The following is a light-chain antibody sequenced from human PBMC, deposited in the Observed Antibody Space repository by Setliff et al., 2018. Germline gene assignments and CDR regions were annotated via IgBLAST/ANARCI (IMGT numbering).Light chain of an antibody. J-gene: IGLJ3*02. V-gene: IGLV2-14*01. Sequence: QSVLAQPASVSGSPGQSITISCTGTSSDIGVYNHVSWYQQHPGKAPKLMIYEVTNRPSGVSNRFSGSKSGNTASLTISGLQAEDEADYYRSSYTSSGTWVFGGGTKVTVL. CDR3: SSYTSSGTWV. CDR1: SSDIGVYNH. CDR2: EVT.